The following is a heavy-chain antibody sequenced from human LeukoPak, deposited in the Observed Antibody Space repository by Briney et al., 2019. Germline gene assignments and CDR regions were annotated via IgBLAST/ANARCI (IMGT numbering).Heavy chain of an antibody. J-gene: IGHJ4*02. CDR3: AKGLRSDY. D-gene: IGHD3-16*02. Sequence: ASVKVSCKASGYIFNNYDINWVRQATGQGREWMGWMNPNSGKRGYAQKFQGRVTMPTNSSINTAYMELTSLTSDDTAVYYCAKGLRSDYWGQGTLVTVSS. CDR1: GYIFNNYD. CDR2: MNPNSGKR. V-gene: IGHV1-8*01.